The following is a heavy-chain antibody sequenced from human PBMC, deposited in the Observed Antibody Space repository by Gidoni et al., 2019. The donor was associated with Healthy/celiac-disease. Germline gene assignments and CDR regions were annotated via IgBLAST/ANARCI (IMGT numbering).Heavy chain of an antibody. CDR1: GGSFSGYY. Sequence: QVQLQQRGAGLLKPSETLSLTCAVSGGSFSGYYWRAIRQPPGKGLEWIGEINHSGSTNYNPSLKSRVTISGDTSKNQFSLKLSSVTAADTAVYYCARGALSGLRVGELSSTPPDYWGQGTLVTVSS. J-gene: IGHJ4*02. CDR2: INHSGST. V-gene: IGHV4-34*01. D-gene: IGHD3-16*02. CDR3: ARGALSGLRVGELSSTPPDY.